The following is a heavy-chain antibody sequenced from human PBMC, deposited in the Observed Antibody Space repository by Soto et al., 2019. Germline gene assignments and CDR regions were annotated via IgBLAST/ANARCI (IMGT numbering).Heavy chain of an antibody. Sequence: GESRRLSCPVAAFTFSTSWMSWVRHAPGKGLEWVANIQPDGSAQYYVDSLKGRFSVSRDQATNSIYLQMDSLLADDTAMYFGLGGAFNRGWYPDYFDYWGQGALVTVSS. CDR3: LGGAFNRGWYPDYFDY. CDR1: AFTFSTSW. CDR2: IQPDGSAQ. J-gene: IGHJ4*02. D-gene: IGHD6-19*01. V-gene: IGHV3-7*01.